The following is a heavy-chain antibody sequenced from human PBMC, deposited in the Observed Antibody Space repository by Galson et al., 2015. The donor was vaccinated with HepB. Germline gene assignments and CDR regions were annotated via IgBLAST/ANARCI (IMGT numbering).Heavy chain of an antibody. Sequence: SLRLSCAASGFTFSSYGMHRVRQAPGKGLEWVAFIRYDGSNKYYADSVKGRFTISRDNSKNTLYLQMNSLRAEDTAVYYCAKDRGGDYSYYYGMDVWGQGTTVTVSS. CDR2: IRYDGSNK. CDR3: AKDRGGDYSYYYGMDV. D-gene: IGHD2-21*02. J-gene: IGHJ6*02. CDR1: GFTFSSYG. V-gene: IGHV3-30*02.